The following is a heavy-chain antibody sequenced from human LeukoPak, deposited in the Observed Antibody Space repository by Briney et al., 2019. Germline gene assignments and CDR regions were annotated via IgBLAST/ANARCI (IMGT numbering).Heavy chain of an antibody. CDR2: IYYSGST. J-gene: IGHJ3*02. V-gene: IGHV4-59*08. CDR3: ARRPGIDAFDI. D-gene: IGHD3-10*01. Sequence: SETLSLTCTVSGGSISSYYWSWLRQPPGKGLEWIGYIYYSGSTNYHPSLKSRVTISVDTSKNQFSLKLSSVPAADPAVYFCARRPGIDAFDIWGQGTMVTVAS. CDR1: GGSISSYY.